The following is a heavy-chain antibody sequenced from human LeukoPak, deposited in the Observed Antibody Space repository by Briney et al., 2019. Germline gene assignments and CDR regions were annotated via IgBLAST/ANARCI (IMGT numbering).Heavy chain of an antibody. CDR1: GGSISSSSYY. J-gene: IGHJ4*02. CDR3: ARDPQDFTIRDYFDY. V-gene: IGHV4-39*07. CDR2: IYYSGST. Sequence: SETLSLTCTVSGGSISSSSYYWGWIRQPPGKGLEWIGSIYYSGSTHYNPSLKSRVTISVDTSKNQFSLKLSSVTAADTAVYYCARDPQDFTIRDYFDYWGQGTLVTVSS. D-gene: IGHD3-3*01.